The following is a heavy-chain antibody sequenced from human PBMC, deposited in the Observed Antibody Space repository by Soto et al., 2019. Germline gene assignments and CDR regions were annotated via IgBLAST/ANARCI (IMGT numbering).Heavy chain of an antibody. D-gene: IGHD1-26*01. J-gene: IGHJ5*02. CDR1: GYSFTSYW. CDR2: IYPVDSDT. CDR3: AREGGSLNWFDP. Sequence: GESLKISCKGSGYSFTSYWIGWVRRMPGKGLEWMGIIYPVDSDTRYSPSFQGQVTISADKPISTAYLQWSSLKASDTVVYYCAREGGSLNWFDPWGQRTVVTFSS. V-gene: IGHV5-51*04.